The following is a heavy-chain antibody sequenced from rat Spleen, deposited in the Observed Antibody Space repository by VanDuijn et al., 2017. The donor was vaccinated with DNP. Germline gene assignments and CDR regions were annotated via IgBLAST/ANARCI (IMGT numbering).Heavy chain of an antibody. Sequence: EVQLVESGGGLVQPGGSLKLSCVASGFIFSDYNMVWVRQAPKKGLEWVATISYDGLSTNYRDSVKGRFTISRDNAKSILYLQMDSLRSEDTATYYCAKPDHWGQGVMVTVSS. CDR2: ISYDGLST. CDR3: AKPDH. CDR1: GFIFSDYN. J-gene: IGHJ2*01. V-gene: IGHV5-7*01.